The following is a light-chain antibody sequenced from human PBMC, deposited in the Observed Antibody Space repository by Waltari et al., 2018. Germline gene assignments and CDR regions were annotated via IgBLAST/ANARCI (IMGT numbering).Light chain of an antibody. V-gene: IGLV2-23*02. CDR1: TSDVGSYDL. CDR2: EVF. J-gene: IGLJ1*01. Sequence: QSALTQPASVSGTPGQSITISCSGTTSDVGSYDLVSWYQQHPGEAPKLLICEVFKRPPDPSSRVSGAKSGSTASLTIAGLQPEDEADYYCCSYAGRGTYVFGSGTKVTVL. CDR3: CSYAGRGTYV.